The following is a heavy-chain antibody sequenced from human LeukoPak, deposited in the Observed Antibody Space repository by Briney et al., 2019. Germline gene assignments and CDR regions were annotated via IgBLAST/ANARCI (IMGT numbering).Heavy chain of an antibody. Sequence: GGSLRLSCAAFGFTFSSYSMNWVRQAPGKGLEWVSYISSSSSTIYYADSVKGRFTISRDNAKNSLYLQMNSLRAEDTAVYYCARDDSSGSDAFDIWGQGTMVTVSS. CDR2: ISSSSSTI. D-gene: IGHD3-22*01. J-gene: IGHJ3*02. V-gene: IGHV3-48*01. CDR1: GFTFSSYS. CDR3: ARDDSSGSDAFDI.